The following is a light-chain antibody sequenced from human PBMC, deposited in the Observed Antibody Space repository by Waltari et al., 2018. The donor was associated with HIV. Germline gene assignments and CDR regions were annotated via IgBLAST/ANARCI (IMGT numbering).Light chain of an antibody. CDR2: GAS. J-gene: IGKJ1*01. CDR1: QAIDNY. Sequence: VIWMTQSPALLSASPEDKVTITCRLSQAIDNYLAWYQQRQGKALNLIIYGASTLQSGVPSRISGSGSGTDFTLTISCLQPEDFAVYYCQQYYAFPRTFGHGTKVEVK. V-gene: IGKV1D-8*01. CDR3: QQYYAFPRT.